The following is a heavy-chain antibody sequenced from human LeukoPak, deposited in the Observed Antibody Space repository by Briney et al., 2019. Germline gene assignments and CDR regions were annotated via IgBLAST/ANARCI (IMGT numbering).Heavy chain of an antibody. J-gene: IGHJ3*02. Sequence: SETLSLTCTVSGVSITGYHWSWIRQPPGKGLEWIGYIYSTETTEYKPSLKSRVTISADRSKNQFSLKLTSVTAADTAIYYCARRNDFDIWGQGTMVTVSS. V-gene: IGHV4-4*08. CDR2: IYSTETT. CDR3: ARRNDFDI. CDR1: GVSITGYH.